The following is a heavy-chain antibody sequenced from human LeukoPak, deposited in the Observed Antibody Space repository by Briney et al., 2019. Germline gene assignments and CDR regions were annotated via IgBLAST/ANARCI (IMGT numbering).Heavy chain of an antibody. CDR1: GGSFSGYY. CDR2: INHSGST. Sequence: SETLSLTCAVYGGSFSGYYWSWIRQPPGKGLEWIGEINHSGSTNYNPSLKSRVTISVDTSKNQFSLKLSSVTAADTAVYYCARHFPAAIDAFDIWGQGTMVTVSS. V-gene: IGHV4-34*01. J-gene: IGHJ3*02. CDR3: ARHFPAAIDAFDI. D-gene: IGHD2-2*02.